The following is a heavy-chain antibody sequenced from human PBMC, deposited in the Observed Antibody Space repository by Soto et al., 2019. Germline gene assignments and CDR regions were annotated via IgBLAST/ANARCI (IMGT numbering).Heavy chain of an antibody. D-gene: IGHD6-19*01. CDR3: ARDFGLAVAGTGWFDP. Sequence: QVQLQESGPGLVKPSETLYLTCTVSGGSISSYYWSWIRQPAGKGLEWIGRIYTSGSTNYNPSLKSRVTMSVDTSKNQFSLKLSAVTAADTAVYYCARDFGLAVAGTGWFDPWGQGTLVTVSS. V-gene: IGHV4-4*07. J-gene: IGHJ5*02. CDR2: IYTSGST. CDR1: GGSISSYY.